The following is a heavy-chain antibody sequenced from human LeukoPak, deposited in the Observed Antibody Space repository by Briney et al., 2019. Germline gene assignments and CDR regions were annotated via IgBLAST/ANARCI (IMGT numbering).Heavy chain of an antibody. J-gene: IGHJ4*02. CDR2: ITTNGGST. CDR3: VATINLDY. CDR1: GFTFSSYA. Sequence: GGSLRLSCAASGFTFSSYAMHWVRQAPGKGLEYVSAITTNGGSTYYANSVKGRFTISRDNSKNTLYLQMNSLRAEDTAVYYGVATINLDYWGQGTLVTVSS. D-gene: IGHD5-12*01. V-gene: IGHV3-64*01.